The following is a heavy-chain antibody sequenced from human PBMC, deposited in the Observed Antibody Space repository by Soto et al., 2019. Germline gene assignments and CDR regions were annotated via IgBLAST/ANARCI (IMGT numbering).Heavy chain of an antibody. J-gene: IGHJ3*02. Sequence: PGGSLRLSCAASGFTFSSYAMSWVRQAPGKGLEWVSAISGSGGSTYYADSVKGRFTISRDNSKNTLYLQMNSLRAEDTAVYYCAKIPPTVTRHRDAFDIWGQGTMVTVSS. CDR1: GFTFSSYA. D-gene: IGHD4-17*01. CDR3: AKIPPTVTRHRDAFDI. CDR2: ISGSGGST. V-gene: IGHV3-23*01.